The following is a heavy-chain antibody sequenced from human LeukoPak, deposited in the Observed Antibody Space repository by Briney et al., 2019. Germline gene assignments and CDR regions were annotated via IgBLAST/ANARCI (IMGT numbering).Heavy chain of an antibody. CDR3: ARSMATTPTGSTPDFDY. V-gene: IGHV1-69*05. D-gene: IGHD5-24*01. CDR1: GYTFTSYG. Sequence: ASVKVSCKASGYTFTSYGISCVRQAPGQGLEWMGGIIPIFGTANYAQKFQGRVTITTDESTSTAYMELSSLRSEDTAVYYCARSMATTPTGSTPDFDYWGQGTLVTVSS. J-gene: IGHJ4*02. CDR2: IIPIFGTA.